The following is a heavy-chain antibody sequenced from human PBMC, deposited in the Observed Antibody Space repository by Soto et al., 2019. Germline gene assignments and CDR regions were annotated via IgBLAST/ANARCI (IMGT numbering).Heavy chain of an antibody. CDR3: AKEGSSWSYYFDY. V-gene: IGHV3-43*01. CDR1: GFTFDDYT. D-gene: IGHD6-13*01. Sequence: DVQLVESGGVVVQPGGSLRLSCAASGFTFDDYTMHWVRQAPGKGLEWVSLISWDGGSTYYADSVKGRFTISRDNSKNSLYLQMNSLRTEDTALYYCAKEGSSWSYYFDYWGQGTLVTVSS. J-gene: IGHJ4*02. CDR2: ISWDGGST.